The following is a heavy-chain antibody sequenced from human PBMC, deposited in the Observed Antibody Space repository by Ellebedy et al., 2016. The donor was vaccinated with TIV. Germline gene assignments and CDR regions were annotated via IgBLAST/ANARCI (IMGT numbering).Heavy chain of an antibody. V-gene: IGHV4-39*07. CDR3: ARVETVDTFHYDS. CDR2: IYYSGVT. Sequence: MPSETLSLTCTVSGGSMNSDPYYWGWIRQPPGKGLEWIGNIYYSGVTYYNPSLKRRVTISVDTSKNQFSLRLTSVTAADTAVYYCARVETVDTFHYDSWGQGTLVTVSS. J-gene: IGHJ4*02. CDR1: GGSMNSDPYY. D-gene: IGHD2/OR15-2a*01.